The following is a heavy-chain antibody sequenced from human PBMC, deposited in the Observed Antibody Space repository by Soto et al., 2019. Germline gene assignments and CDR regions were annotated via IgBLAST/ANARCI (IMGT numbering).Heavy chain of an antibody. D-gene: IGHD6-13*01. CDR1: GFTFSSYG. V-gene: IGHV3-30*18. CDR3: AKDSGQQALLGAFDI. CDR2: ISYDGSNK. J-gene: IGHJ3*02. Sequence: GGSLRLSCAASGFTFSSYGMHWVRQAPGKGLEWVAVISYDGSNKYYADSVKGRFTISRDNSKNTLYLQMNSLRAEDTAVYYCAKDSGQQALLGAFDIWGQGTMVTVSS.